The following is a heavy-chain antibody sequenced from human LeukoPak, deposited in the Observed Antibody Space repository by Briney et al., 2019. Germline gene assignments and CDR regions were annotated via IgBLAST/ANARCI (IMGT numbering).Heavy chain of an antibody. J-gene: IGHJ4*02. CDR1: GFPFSSYG. CDR3: TRDKSAGADTGSSFYY. V-gene: IGHV3-33*01. D-gene: IGHD3-10*01. CDR2: IWHDGSNK. Sequence: GGSLRLSCAASGFPFSSYGMHWVRQAPGKGLEWVAIIWHDGSNKYHADSVKGRFTFSRDNAKNSVYLQMSSLRAEDTAVYYCTRDKSAGADTGSSFYYWGQGALVTVSS.